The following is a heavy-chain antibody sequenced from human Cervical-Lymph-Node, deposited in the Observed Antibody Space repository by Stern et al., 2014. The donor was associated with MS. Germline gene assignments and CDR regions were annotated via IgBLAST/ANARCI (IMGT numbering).Heavy chain of an antibody. CDR3: ARDSTTGMDV. CDR1: GDTFSSYA. D-gene: IGHD1-1*01. Sequence: QVKLVQSGAEVKKPGSSVKVSWKTSGDTFSSYAISWVRQGPGQGLEWMGGIVPIFGTANYAEKFQGRVTITADVSTNTAYMELSRLGSDDTAVYYCARDSTTGMDVWGQGTTVTVSS. J-gene: IGHJ6*02. CDR2: IVPIFGTA. V-gene: IGHV1-69*01.